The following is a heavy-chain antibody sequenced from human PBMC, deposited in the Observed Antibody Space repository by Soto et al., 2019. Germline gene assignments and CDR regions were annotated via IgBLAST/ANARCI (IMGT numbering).Heavy chain of an antibody. V-gene: IGHV3-74*01. CDR1: GFTFSSYW. CDR2: INSDGSST. J-gene: IGHJ6*02. D-gene: IGHD3-3*01. Sequence: GGSLRLSCAASGFTFSSYWMHWVRQAPGKGLVWVSRINSDGSSTSYADSVKGRFTISRDNAKNTLYLQMNSLRAEDTAVYYCARARGYYDFWSGPRNYYYGMDVWGQGTTVTVSS. CDR3: ARARGYYDFWSGPRNYYYGMDV.